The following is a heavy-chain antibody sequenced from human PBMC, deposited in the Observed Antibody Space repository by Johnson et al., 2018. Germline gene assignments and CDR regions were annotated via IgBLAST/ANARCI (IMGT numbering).Heavy chain of an antibody. CDR3: ARDQDYYISRTYPSGWFDT. Sequence: QVQLVESGGGVVQSGRSLRLSCEASGFTFSSYGMHWVRQAPGKGLEWVAVISYDGSNNYYADSVKGRFTVSRDNSKNTLYLQMNSLRAEDTAVYYCARDQDYYISRTYPSGWFDTWGQGTLVTVSS. V-gene: IGHV3-30*03. D-gene: IGHD3-10*01. CDR1: GFTFSSYG. J-gene: IGHJ5*02. CDR2: ISYDGSNN.